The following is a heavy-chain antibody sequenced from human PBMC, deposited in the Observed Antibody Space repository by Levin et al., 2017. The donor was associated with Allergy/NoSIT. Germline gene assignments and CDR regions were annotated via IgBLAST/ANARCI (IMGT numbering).Heavy chain of an antibody. CDR1: GFSLSTSGVG. D-gene: IGHD6-19*01. CDR3: ARCSSGWEYFDY. J-gene: IGHJ4*02. CDR2: IYWDDDK. Sequence: ESGPTLVKPTQTLTLTCTFSGFSLSTSGVGVGWIRQPPGKALEWLALIYWDDDKRYSPSLKSRLTITKDTSKNQVVLTMTNMDPVDTATYYCARCSSGWEYFDYWGQGTLVTVSS. V-gene: IGHV2-5*02.